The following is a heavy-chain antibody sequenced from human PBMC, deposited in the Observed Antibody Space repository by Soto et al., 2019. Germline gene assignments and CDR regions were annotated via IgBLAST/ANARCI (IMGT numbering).Heavy chain of an antibody. D-gene: IGHD6-6*01. CDR1: GFTFDDYT. J-gene: IGHJ4*02. CDR3: AKDSSSSYYFDY. Sequence: GGSLRLSCAASGFTFDDYTMHWVRQAPGKGLEWVSLISWDGGSTYYADSVKGRFTISRDNSKNSLYLQMNSLRTEDTALYYCAKDSSSSYYFDYWGQGTLVTVSS. CDR2: ISWDGGST. V-gene: IGHV3-43*01.